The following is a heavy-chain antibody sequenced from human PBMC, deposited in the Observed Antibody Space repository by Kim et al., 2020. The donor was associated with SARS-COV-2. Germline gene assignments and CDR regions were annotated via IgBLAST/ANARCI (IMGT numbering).Heavy chain of an antibody. V-gene: IGHV3-73*01. CDR3: TRLGEDTSRFDY. J-gene: IGHJ4*02. D-gene: IGHD3-16*01. Sequence: GGSLRLSCAASGFTFSGSAIHWVRQASGKGLEWVGRIKSKAKSYATAYAASAKGRFTISRDDPMNTAYLQMNSLKTEDTAVYYWTRLGEDTSRFDYWGQGTLVTDSS. CDR1: GFTFSGSA. CDR2: IKSKAKSYAT.